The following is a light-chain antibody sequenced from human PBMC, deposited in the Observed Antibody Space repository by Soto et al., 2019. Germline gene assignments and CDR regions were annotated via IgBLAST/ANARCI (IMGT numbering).Light chain of an antibody. Sequence: EIVLTQSPGALSLSPGERATLSCRASQSVSSNYLAWYQQKPGQAPRLLIYGASSRATGIPDRFSGSGSGTDFTLTISRLEPVDFEVYYCQQYGSSPLTLGGGTKVDI. CDR2: GAS. V-gene: IGKV3-20*01. CDR1: QSVSSNY. J-gene: IGKJ4*01. CDR3: QQYGSSPLT.